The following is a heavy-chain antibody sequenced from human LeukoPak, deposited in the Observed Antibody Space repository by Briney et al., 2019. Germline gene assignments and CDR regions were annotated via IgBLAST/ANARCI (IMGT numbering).Heavy chain of an antibody. CDR1: GGSFSGYY. Sequence: SETLSLTCAVDGGSFSGYYWSWIRQPPGKGLEWIGEINHSGSTNYNPSLKSRVTISVDTSKNQFSLKLSSVTAADTAVYYCARGREYQLPKRYFDLWGRGTLVTVSS. V-gene: IGHV4-34*01. D-gene: IGHD2-2*01. CDR3: ARGREYQLPKRYFDL. CDR2: INHSGST. J-gene: IGHJ2*01.